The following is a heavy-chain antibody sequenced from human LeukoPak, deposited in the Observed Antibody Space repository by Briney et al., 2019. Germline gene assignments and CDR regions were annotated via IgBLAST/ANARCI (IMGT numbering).Heavy chain of an antibody. J-gene: IGHJ4*02. Sequence: SETLSLTCTVSGGSISSHYWSWIRQPPGKGLEWIGYIYYSGSTKYNPSLKSRVTISVDTSKHQFSLKVSSVTAADPAVYYCASSTVTDTGFDYWGQGTLVTVSS. CDR1: GGSISSHY. V-gene: IGHV4-59*11. CDR2: IYYSGST. D-gene: IGHD4-11*01. CDR3: ASSTVTDTGFDY.